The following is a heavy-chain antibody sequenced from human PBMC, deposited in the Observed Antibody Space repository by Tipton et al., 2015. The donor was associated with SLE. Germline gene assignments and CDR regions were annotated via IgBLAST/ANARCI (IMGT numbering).Heavy chain of an antibody. Sequence: TLSLTCTVSGGSISSYYWSWIRQPPGKGLEWIGYIYYSGSTNYNPSLKSRVTISVDTSKNQFSLKLSSVTAADTAVYYCARRGIVGAIDYWGQGTLVTVSS. CDR1: GGSISSYY. CDR2: IYYSGST. CDR3: ARRGIVGAIDY. V-gene: IGHV4-59*12. D-gene: IGHD1-26*01. J-gene: IGHJ4*02.